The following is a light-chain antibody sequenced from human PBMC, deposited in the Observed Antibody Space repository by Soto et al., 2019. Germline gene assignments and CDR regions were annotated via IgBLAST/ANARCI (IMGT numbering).Light chain of an antibody. V-gene: IGKV3-15*01. CDR2: GAS. CDR1: QSVSSN. CDR3: QQYNNWPPRT. Sequence: EIVMTQSPATLSVSPGERATLSCRASQSVSSNLAWYQQKPGQAPRLLIYGASTRAAGIPARFSGSGCGTEFTLTISSRQAEEFAVYYCQQYNNWPPRTFGQGTKVEIK. J-gene: IGKJ1*01.